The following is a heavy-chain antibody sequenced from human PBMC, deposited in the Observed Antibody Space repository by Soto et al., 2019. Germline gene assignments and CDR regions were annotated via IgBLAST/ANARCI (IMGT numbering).Heavy chain of an antibody. Sequence: GGSLRLSCAASGFTFSSYAMSWVRQAPGKGLEWVSAISGSGGSTYYADSVKGRFTISRDNSKNTLYLQMNSLRAEDTAVYYCAKDPDWNYKVYYFDYWGQGTLVTVSS. CDR1: GFTFSSYA. CDR2: ISGSGGST. CDR3: AKDPDWNYKVYYFDY. V-gene: IGHV3-23*01. J-gene: IGHJ4*02. D-gene: IGHD1-7*01.